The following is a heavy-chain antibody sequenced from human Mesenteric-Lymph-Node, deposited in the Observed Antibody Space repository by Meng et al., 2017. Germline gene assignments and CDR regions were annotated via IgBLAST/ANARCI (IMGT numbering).Heavy chain of an antibody. CDR1: GLTFSDYY. CDR2: ISSGGSTI. Sequence: GGSLRLSCVASGLTFSDYYMSWIRQAPGKGLEWVSYISSGGSTIHYVDSVKGRFTISRDDAKNSVYLEMNSLRAEDTAVYYCARDLAYFDYWGQGTLVTVSS. J-gene: IGHJ4*02. CDR3: ARDLAYFDY. V-gene: IGHV3-11*01.